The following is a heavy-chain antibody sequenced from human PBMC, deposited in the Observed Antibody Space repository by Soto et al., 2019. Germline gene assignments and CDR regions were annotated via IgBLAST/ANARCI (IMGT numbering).Heavy chain of an antibody. CDR1: GFTFSRYW. Sequence: EVQLVESGGGLVQPGGSLRLSCAASGFTFSRYWMHWVRQAPGKGLVWVSSINSDGSSTSYADSVKGRFTISRDNAKNGLYLQMNSLRAEDTAVYYCARSLVRAYYFDYWGQGPLVTVSS. D-gene: IGHD6-6*01. CDR2: INSDGSST. J-gene: IGHJ4*02. V-gene: IGHV3-74*01. CDR3: ARSLVRAYYFDY.